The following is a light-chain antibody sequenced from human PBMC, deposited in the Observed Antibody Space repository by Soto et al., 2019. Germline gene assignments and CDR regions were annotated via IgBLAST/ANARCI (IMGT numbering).Light chain of an antibody. CDR2: GTS. CDR1: QTIGRNY. V-gene: IGKV3-20*01. J-gene: IGKJ4*01. CDR3: QQYATLPILT. Sequence: EIVLTQSPGTLSLSPGETATLSCRASQTIGRNYLAWYQQKPGQAPRLLIFGTSTRATGIPDRFSGSGSGTEFTLSISRLEPEDFAVYYCQQYATLPILTFGGGTKVDIX.